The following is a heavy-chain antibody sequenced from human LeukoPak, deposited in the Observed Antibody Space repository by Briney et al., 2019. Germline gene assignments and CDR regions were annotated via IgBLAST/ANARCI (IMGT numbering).Heavy chain of an antibody. J-gene: IGHJ4*02. Sequence: GGSLRLSCAASGFTFSSYNMNWVRQAPGKGREWVSSISSSSGYIFYADHAKGRFTISRDNSKNTLYLQVNSLRAGDTAVYYCARAAMVRGVDYFDYWGQGTLVTVSS. CDR2: ISSSSGYI. D-gene: IGHD3-10*01. CDR3: ARAAMVRGVDYFDY. V-gene: IGHV3-21*04. CDR1: GFTFSSYN.